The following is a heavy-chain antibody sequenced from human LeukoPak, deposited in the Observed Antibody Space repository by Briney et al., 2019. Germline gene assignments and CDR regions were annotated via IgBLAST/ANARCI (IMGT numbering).Heavy chain of an antibody. CDR2: MNSDGTSI. D-gene: IGHD5-18*01. CDR3: ARDTASHGYYYYMDV. V-gene: IGHV3-74*01. CDR1: GFTFSSSW. Sequence: GGSLRLSCAASGFTFSSSWMHWVRQAPGKGLVWVSRMNSDGTSITYADSVKGRFTISRDNAKNSLYLQMNSLRAEDTAVYYCARDTASHGYYYYMDVWGKGTTVTISS. J-gene: IGHJ6*03.